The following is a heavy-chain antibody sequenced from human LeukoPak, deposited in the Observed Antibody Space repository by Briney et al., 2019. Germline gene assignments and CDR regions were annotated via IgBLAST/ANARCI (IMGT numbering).Heavy chain of an antibody. Sequence: GGSLRLSCAASGFTFSSYWMHWVRQAPGKGLVWVSRINSDGSSTSYADSVKGRFTISRDNAKNTLYLQMNSLRAEDTAVYYCARAWYGYRFDPWGQGTLVTVSS. J-gene: IGHJ5*02. CDR3: ARAWYGYRFDP. V-gene: IGHV3-74*01. CDR1: GFTFSSYW. CDR2: INSDGSST. D-gene: IGHD5-18*01.